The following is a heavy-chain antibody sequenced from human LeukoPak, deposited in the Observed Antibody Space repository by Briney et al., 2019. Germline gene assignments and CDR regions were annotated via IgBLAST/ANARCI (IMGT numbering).Heavy chain of an antibody. CDR3: ARGTTALMDV. CDR2: IRYDGSNT. J-gene: IGHJ6*03. CDR1: GFTFSSYG. V-gene: IGHV3-30*02. D-gene: IGHD2-21*02. Sequence: GGSLRLSCAASGFTFSSYGMHWVRQAPGKGLEWVAFIRYDGSNTYYADSVKGRFTISRDNAKNSLYLQMNSLRAEDTAVYYCARGTTALMDVWGKGTTVTVSS.